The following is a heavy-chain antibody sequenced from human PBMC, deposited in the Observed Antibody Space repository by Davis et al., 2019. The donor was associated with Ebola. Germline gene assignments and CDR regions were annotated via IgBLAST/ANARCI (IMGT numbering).Heavy chain of an antibody. CDR2: IKQDGSEK. J-gene: IGHJ4*02. Sequence: GGSLRLSCAASGFTFSNYWMSWVRQAPGEGLEWVANIKQDGSEKHYVDSVEGRFTISRDNAKDTLFLQMNSLTVDDTAVYYCARGGNYGSGNYPDFWGQGTLVSVSS. CDR1: GFTFSNYW. CDR3: ARGGNYGSGNYPDF. V-gene: IGHV3-7*01. D-gene: IGHD3-10*01.